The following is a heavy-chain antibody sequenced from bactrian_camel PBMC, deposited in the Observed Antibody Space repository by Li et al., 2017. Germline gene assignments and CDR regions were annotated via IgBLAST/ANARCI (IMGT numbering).Heavy chain of an antibody. CDR3: AAGRLPYKIHIVNAVRELDFRS. CDR1: GYTRSSKC. V-gene: IGHV3S53*01. Sequence: HVQLVESGGGSVQSGGSLTLSCVAPGYTRSSKCIGWFRRAPGKENEAVAAIDDDGSIYVSPYQKGRFTVARDTVKNTLDLQMNDLIVEDTAMYYCAAGRLPYKIHIVNAVRELDFRSWGQGTQVTVS. CDR2: IDDDGSI. D-gene: IGHD2*01. J-gene: IGHJ6*01.